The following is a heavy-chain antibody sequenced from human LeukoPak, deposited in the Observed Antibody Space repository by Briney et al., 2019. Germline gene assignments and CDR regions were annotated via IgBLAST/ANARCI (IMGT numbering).Heavy chain of an antibody. J-gene: IGHJ4*02. D-gene: IGHD6-6*01. CDR3: ARARGLAARPPDY. CDR1: GYTFTGYY. Sequence: ASVKVSCKASGYTFTGYYMHWVRQAPGQGLERMGWINPNSGGTNYAQKFQGRVTMTRDTSISTAYMELSRLRSDDTAVYYCARARGLAARPPDYWGQGTLVTVSS. V-gene: IGHV1-2*02. CDR2: INPNSGGT.